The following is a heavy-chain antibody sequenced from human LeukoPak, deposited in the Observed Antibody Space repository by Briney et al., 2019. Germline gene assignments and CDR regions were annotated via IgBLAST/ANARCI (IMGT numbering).Heavy chain of an antibody. Sequence: PGRSLRLSCAASGFTFSSYGMHWVRQAPGKGLEWVAVISYDGSNKYYADSVKGRFTISRDNSKNTLYLQMNSLRAEDTAVYYCAKAKAGLPYYFDYWGQGTLVTVSS. CDR3: AKAKAGLPYYFDY. D-gene: IGHD6-19*01. J-gene: IGHJ4*02. CDR2: ISYDGSNK. V-gene: IGHV3-30*18. CDR1: GFTFSSYG.